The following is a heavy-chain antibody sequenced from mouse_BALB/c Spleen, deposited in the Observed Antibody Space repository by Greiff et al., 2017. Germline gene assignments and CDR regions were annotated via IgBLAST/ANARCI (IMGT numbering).Heavy chain of an antibody. Sequence: QGTLNESGPGILQPSQTLSLTCSFSGFSLSTSGMGVSWIRQPSGKGLEWLAHIYWDDDKRYNPSLKSRLTISKDTSRNQVFLKITSVDTADTATYYCARRTTVVPFAYWGQGTLVTVSA. D-gene: IGHD1-1*01. J-gene: IGHJ3*01. CDR1: GFSLSTSGMG. CDR2: IYWDDDK. V-gene: IGHV8-12*01. CDR3: ARRTTVVPFAY.